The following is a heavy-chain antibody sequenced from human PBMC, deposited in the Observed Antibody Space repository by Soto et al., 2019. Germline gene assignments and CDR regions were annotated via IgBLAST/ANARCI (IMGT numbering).Heavy chain of an antibody. CDR1: GGTFSTYT. CDR2: INPSGGST. J-gene: IGHJ4*02. CDR3: ARDPNSGGY. V-gene: IGHV1-46*01. Sequence: ASVKVSCKASGGTFSTYTVNWVRQAPGQGLEWMGIINPSGGSTSYAQKFQGRVTMTRDTSTSTVYMELSSLRSEDTAVYYCARDPNSGGYWGQGTLVTVSS. D-gene: IGHD6-19*01.